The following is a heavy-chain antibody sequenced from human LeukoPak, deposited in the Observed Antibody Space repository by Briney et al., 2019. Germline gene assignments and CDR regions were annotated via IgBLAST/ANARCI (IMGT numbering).Heavy chain of an antibody. CDR1: GFTFSSYG. J-gene: IGHJ4*02. CDR3: AKGDECGSGAMCDF. V-gene: IGHV3-30*02. CDR2: IRYDVSNI. D-gene: IGHD3-10*01. Sequence: GGSLRLSCAASGFTFSSYGMHWVRQAPGKGLEWVTFIRYDVSNIYYADSVKGRFTTSRDNSKNTLYLQMNSLRAEDTAGYYCAKGDECGSGAMCDFWGRGTVVSVSS.